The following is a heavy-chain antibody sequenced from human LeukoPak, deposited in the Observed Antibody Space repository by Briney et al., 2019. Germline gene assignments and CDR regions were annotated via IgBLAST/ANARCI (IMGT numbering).Heavy chain of an antibody. Sequence: ASVNVSYKASGYTLTRYGISWVRQAPGQGLEWMGWISAYNGNTNYAQKLQGRVTMTTDTSTSTAYMELRSLRSDDTAVYYCARALSSWYYFDYWGEGTLVTVSS. CDR3: ARALSSWYYFDY. CDR1: GYTLTRYG. D-gene: IGHD6-13*01. CDR2: ISAYNGNT. J-gene: IGHJ4*02. V-gene: IGHV1-18*01.